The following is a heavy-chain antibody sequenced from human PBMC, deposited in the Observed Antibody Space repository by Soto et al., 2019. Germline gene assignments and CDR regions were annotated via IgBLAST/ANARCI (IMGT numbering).Heavy chain of an antibody. J-gene: IGHJ3*01. CDR2: ISTYTGKT. Sequence: ASLKVSCQSSFYTFPIYGITWVRQALGRGLEWMGWISTYTGKTDYAQSLQGRVTMTTDTSTGTAYLEVRSLRSDDTAVYFCARDVYSGSGDAFDRWGQGTMVTFSS. D-gene: IGHD6-6*01. V-gene: IGHV1-18*01. CDR1: FYTFPIYG. CDR3: ARDVYSGSGDAFDR.